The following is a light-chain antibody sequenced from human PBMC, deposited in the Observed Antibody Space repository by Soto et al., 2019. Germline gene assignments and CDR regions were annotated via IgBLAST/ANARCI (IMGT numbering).Light chain of an antibody. CDR2: DAS. CDR3: QQYDNLPPT. V-gene: IGKV1-33*01. CDR1: QDISTY. J-gene: IGKJ4*01. Sequence: DIQMTQSPSSLSASVGDRVTITCQASQDISTYLNWYQQKPGKAPMLLIYDASNLESGVPSRFSGSGSGTDVTFTISSLQPEDIATYYCQQYDNLPPTLGGGTKVEIK.